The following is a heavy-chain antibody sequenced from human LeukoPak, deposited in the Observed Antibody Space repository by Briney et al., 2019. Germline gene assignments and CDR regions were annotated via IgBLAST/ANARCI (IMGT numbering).Heavy chain of an antibody. CDR3: ARDPGIAVG. V-gene: IGHV1-69*04. CDR1: GYTFTGYY. D-gene: IGHD6-19*01. J-gene: IGHJ4*02. CDR2: IIPILGIA. Sequence: APVKVSCKASGYTFTGYYMHWVRQAPGQGLEWMGRIIPILGIANYAQKFQGRVTITADKSTSTAYMELSSLRSEDTAVYYCARDPGIAVGWGQGTLVTVSS.